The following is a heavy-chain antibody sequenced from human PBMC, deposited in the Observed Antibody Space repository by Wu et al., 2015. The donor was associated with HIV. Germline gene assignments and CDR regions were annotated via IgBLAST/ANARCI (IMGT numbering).Heavy chain of an antibody. CDR2: ITPILGST. CDR3: ARSVPGXTSWYGRPLEALDI. Sequence: QVQLVQSGAEVKKPGSSVKVSCKASRDTFKRFAITWVRQAPGQGLECMGKITPILGSTVYTQNFQGRVTITADESTTTAYMELSSLKSEDTAIYYCARSVPGXTSWYGRPLEALDIWGQGTMVTVSS. D-gene: IGHD6-13*01. J-gene: IGHJ3*02. V-gene: IGHV1-69*11. CDR1: RDTFKRFA.